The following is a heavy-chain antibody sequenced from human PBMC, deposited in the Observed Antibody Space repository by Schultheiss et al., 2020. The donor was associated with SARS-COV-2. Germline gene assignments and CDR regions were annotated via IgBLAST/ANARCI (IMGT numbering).Heavy chain of an antibody. Sequence: SETLSLTCAVSGGSISSSNWWSWVRQHPGKGLEWIGYIYYSGSTYYNPSLKSRVTISVDTSKNQFSLKLSSVTAADTAVYYCARGYPYCGGDCYPSFQHWGQGTLVTVSS. CDR3: ARGYPYCGGDCYPSFQH. CDR1: GGSISSSNW. CDR2: IYYSGST. V-gene: IGHV4-31*11. J-gene: IGHJ1*01. D-gene: IGHD2-21*02.